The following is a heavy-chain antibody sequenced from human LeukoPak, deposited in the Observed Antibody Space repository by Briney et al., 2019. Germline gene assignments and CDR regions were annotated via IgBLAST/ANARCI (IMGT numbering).Heavy chain of an antibody. Sequence: SETLSLTCTVSGGSISSSDYYWGWIRQPPGKGLEWIGSIYYRGSTYYNPSLKSRVTTSVDTSKNQFSLKLSSVTAADTAMYYCARHTYAPDSRPLDLWGRGTLVTVSS. CDR3: ARHTYAPDSRPLDL. D-gene: IGHD2-15*01. CDR2: IYYRGST. CDR1: GGSISSSDYY. J-gene: IGHJ2*01. V-gene: IGHV4-39*07.